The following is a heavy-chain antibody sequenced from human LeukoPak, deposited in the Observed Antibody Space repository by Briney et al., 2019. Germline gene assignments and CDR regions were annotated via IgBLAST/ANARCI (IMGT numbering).Heavy chain of an antibody. CDR2: INPRTGDR. J-gene: IGHJ4*02. V-gene: IGHV1-8*01. D-gene: IGHD2-2*01. CDR3: TRHTSPTFDY. CDR1: GYTFTSHD. Sequence: ASVKVSCKASGYTFTSHDISWVRQASGRGPEWMGWINPRTGDRGYAQKFQGRVTITRSTSMNTAYMELCSLRSEDTAVYYCTRHTSPTFDYWGQGTLVTVSS.